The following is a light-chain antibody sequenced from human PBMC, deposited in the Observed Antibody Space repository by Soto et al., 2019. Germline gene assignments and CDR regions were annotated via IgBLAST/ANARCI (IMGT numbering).Light chain of an antibody. J-gene: IGKJ1*01. Sequence: DIQMTPSPSSLSASVGDRVTITCRASQSISSYLNWYQQKPGTAPNLLIYSTSTVQSGVPSRFSGSGSATDFTLTINRLQPEDFATYYCQQAYDIPRTFGQGTKVDIK. CDR3: QQAYDIPRT. CDR2: STS. CDR1: QSISSY. V-gene: IGKV1-39*01.